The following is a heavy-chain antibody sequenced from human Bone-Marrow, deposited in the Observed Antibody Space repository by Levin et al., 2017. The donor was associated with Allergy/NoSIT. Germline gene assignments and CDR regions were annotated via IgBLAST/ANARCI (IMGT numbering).Heavy chain of an antibody. CDR3: VRHPCGGDCYSDY. J-gene: IGHJ4*02. CDR1: GYSFSRNW. Sequence: PGESLKISCKGSGYSFSRNWIGWVRQMPGKGLEWVGIMYPGDSDIRYSPSFQGQVTISADTSISTAFLQWSSLKASDTAMYYCVRHPCGGDCYSDYWGQGTLVTVSS. V-gene: IGHV5-51*01. CDR2: MYPGDSDI. D-gene: IGHD2-21*02.